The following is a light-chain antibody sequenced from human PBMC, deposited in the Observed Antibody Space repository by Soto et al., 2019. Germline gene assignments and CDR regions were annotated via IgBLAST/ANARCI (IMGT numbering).Light chain of an antibody. CDR1: SSDVGGYNY. CDR3: SSYTVSTPVA. V-gene: IGLV2-14*01. Sequence: QSALTQPASVSGSPGQSITISCTGTSSDVGGYNYVSWYQQHPGKAPRLMIYEVSNRPSGVSNRFSGSKSGNTASLTISGLQAEDEADYYCSSYTVSTPVAFGGGTKVTVL. CDR2: EVS. J-gene: IGLJ3*02.